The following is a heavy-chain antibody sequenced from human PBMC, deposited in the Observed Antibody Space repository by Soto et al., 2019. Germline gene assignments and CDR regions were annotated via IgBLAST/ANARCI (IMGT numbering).Heavy chain of an antibody. D-gene: IGHD2-2*01. Sequence: PSETLSLTCTVSGGSISSGGYYWSWIRQHPGKGPEWIGYIYYSGSTYYNPSLKSRVTISVDTSKNQFSLKLSSVTAADTAVYYCARDFPRVPAAPYYYYGMDVWGQGTTVTVSS. CDR3: ARDFPRVPAAPYYYYGMDV. V-gene: IGHV4-31*03. CDR1: GGSISSGGYY. J-gene: IGHJ6*02. CDR2: IYYSGST.